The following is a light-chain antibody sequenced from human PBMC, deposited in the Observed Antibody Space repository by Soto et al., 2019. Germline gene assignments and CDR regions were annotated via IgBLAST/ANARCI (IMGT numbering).Light chain of an antibody. J-gene: IGLJ1*01. CDR3: SSYTISNTYV. Sequence: QSVLTQPPSVSGSPGQSVTISCTGPSSDFGTYNGISWYQQPPGTAPKLMIYDVSNRPSGVPDRFSGSKSGNTASLTISGLQAEDEGDYYCSSYTISNTYVFGTGTKVTV. V-gene: IGLV2-18*02. CDR2: DVS. CDR1: SSDFGTYNG.